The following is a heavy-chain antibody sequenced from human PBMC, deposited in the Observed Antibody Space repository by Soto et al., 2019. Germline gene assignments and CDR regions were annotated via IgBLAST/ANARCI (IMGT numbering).Heavy chain of an antibody. J-gene: IGHJ6*02. CDR3: ARHKGPGPFLDGMDV. CDR2: IDPTDSYT. V-gene: IGHV5-10-1*03. Sequence: EVQLVQSGAEVKKPGESLRISCKGSGYSFTGFWISWVRQMPGKGLEWMGNIDPTDSYTNYSPSFQGHVSISADKSISSAYLQRSSLKASDTAIYYCARHKGPGPFLDGMDVWGQGTTVTVSS. CDR1: GYSFTGFW.